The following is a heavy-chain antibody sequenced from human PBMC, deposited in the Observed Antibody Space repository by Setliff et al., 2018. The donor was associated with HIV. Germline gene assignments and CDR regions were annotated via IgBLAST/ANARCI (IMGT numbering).Heavy chain of an antibody. V-gene: IGHV1-18*01. CDR1: GYTFTSYG. J-gene: IGHJ3*02. D-gene: IGHD2-8*01. Sequence: ASVKVSCKASGYTFTSYGISWVRQAPGQGLEWMGWISAYNGNTNYAQTLQGRVTMTTDTSTSTAYMELRSLRSDDTAVYYCARGYCTNAVCSDAFDIWGQGTMVTVS. CDR3: ARGYCTNAVCSDAFDI. CDR2: ISAYNGNT.